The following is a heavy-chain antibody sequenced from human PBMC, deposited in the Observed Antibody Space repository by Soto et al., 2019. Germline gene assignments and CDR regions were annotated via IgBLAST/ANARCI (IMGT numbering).Heavy chain of an antibody. V-gene: IGHV4-30-2*01. J-gene: IGHJ5*02. D-gene: IGHD2-2*01. CDR1: GGSISSRGYS. CDR2: INHSGST. Sequence: SETLSLTCAVSGGSISSRGYSWSWIRQPPGKGLEWIGEINHSGSTNYNPSLKSRVTISVDTSKNQFSLKLSSVTAADTAVYYCARVPDRWGQGTLVTVPQ. CDR3: ARVPDR.